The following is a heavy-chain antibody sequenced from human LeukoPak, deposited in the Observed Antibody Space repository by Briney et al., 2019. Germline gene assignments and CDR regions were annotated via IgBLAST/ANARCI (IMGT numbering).Heavy chain of an antibody. CDR1: GGTFSSYA. V-gene: IGHV1-69*05. CDR3: ARCSSTSCYTGKAFDI. D-gene: IGHD2-2*02. J-gene: IGHJ3*02. Sequence: GASVKVSCKASGGTFSSYAISWVRQAPGQGLEWMGGIIPIFGTANYAQKFQGRVTITTDESTSTAYMELSSLRSEDTAMYYCARCSSTSCYTGKAFDIWGQGTMVTVSS. CDR2: IIPIFGTA.